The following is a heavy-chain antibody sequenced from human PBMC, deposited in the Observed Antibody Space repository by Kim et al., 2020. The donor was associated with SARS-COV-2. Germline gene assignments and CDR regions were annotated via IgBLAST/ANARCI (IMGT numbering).Heavy chain of an antibody. CDR2: ISGSGGST. D-gene: IGHD3-3*01. J-gene: IGHJ4*02. CDR1: GFTFSSYA. Sequence: GGSLRLSCAASGFTFSSYAMSWVRQAPGKGLEWVSAISGSGGSTYYADSVKGRFTISRDNSKNTLYLQMNSLRAEDTAVYYCAKDQVPQLHDYYDFWSGEWYWGQGTLVTVSS. V-gene: IGHV3-23*01. CDR3: AKDQVPQLHDYYDFWSGEWY.